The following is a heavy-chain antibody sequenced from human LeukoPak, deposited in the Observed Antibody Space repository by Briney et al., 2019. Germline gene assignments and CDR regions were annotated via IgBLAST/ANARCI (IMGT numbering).Heavy chain of an antibody. D-gene: IGHD2-2*03. Sequence: ASVKVSCKASGGTFSSYAISWVRQAPGQGLEWMGGIIPIFGTANYAQKFQGRVTITADKSTSTAYMELSSLRSEDTAVYYCARVDTVVVPAAHNWFDPWGQGTLVTVSS. V-gene: IGHV1-69*06. CDR2: IIPIFGTA. CDR1: GGTFSSYA. J-gene: IGHJ5*02. CDR3: ARVDTVVVPAAHNWFDP.